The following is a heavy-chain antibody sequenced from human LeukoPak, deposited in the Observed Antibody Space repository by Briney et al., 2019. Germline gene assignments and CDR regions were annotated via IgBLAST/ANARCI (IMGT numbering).Heavy chain of an antibody. CDR3: AKVPVSYYDSSGY. Sequence: GGSLRLSCAASGFTFSSYAMSWVRQAPGKGLEWVSAISGSGGSTYYADSVKGGFTISRDNSKNTLYLQMNSLRAEDTAVYYCAKVPVSYYDSSGYWGQGTLVTVSS. CDR2: ISGSGGST. J-gene: IGHJ4*02. V-gene: IGHV3-23*01. CDR1: GFTFSSYA. D-gene: IGHD3-22*01.